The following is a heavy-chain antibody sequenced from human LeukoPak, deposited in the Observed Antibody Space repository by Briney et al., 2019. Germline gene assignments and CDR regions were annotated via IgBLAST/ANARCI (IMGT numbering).Heavy chain of an antibody. CDR1: GGSISSGGYY. Sequence: SETLSLTCTVSGGSISSGGYYWSWIRQHPGKGLEWIGYIYYSGSTYYNLSLKSRVTISVDTSKNQFSLKLSSVTAADTAVYHCARGRMVYAIVDYWGQGTLVTLSS. D-gene: IGHD2-8*01. CDR3: ARGRMVYAIVDY. CDR2: IYYSGST. J-gene: IGHJ4*02. V-gene: IGHV4-31*03.